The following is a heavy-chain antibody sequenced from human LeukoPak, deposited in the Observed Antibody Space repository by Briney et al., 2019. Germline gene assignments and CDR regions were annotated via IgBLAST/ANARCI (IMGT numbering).Heavy chain of an antibody. V-gene: IGHV1-69*13. CDR1: GGTFSSYA. CDR3: ARALNYYDSSGYGY. D-gene: IGHD3-22*01. J-gene: IGHJ4*02. Sequence: GASVKVSCKASGGTFSSYAISWVRQAPGQGLEWMGGIIPIFGTANYAQKFQGRVTITADESTSTAYMELSSLRSEDTAVYYCARALNYYDSSGYGYWGQGTLVTVSS. CDR2: IIPIFGTA.